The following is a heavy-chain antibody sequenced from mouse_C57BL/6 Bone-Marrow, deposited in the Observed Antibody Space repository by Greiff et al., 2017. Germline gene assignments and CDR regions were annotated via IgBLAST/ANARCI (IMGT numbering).Heavy chain of an antibody. V-gene: IGHV7-3*01. CDR1: GFTFTDYY. J-gene: IGHJ3*01. D-gene: IGHD3-1*01. CDR3: ARYAGPFAY. CDR2: IRNKANGYTT. Sequence: DVKVEESGGGLVQPGGSLSLSCAASGFTFTDYYMSWVRQPPGKALEWLGFIRNKANGYTTEYSASVKGRFTISRDNSQSILYLQMNALRAEDSATYYCARYAGPFAYWGQGTLVTVSA.